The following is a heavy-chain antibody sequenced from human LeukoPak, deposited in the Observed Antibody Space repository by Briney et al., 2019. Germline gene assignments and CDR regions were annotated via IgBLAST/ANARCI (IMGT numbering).Heavy chain of an antibody. CDR3: ARHQGGSSWYYFDY. D-gene: IGHD6-13*01. J-gene: IGHJ4*02. Sequence: SETLSLTCAVYGGSFRGYYWSCIRQPPGKGLEWIGEINHSGSTNYNPSLKSRVTISVDTSKNQFSLKLSSVTAADTAVYYCARHQGGSSWYYFDYWGQGTLVTVSS. V-gene: IGHV4-34*01. CDR2: INHSGST. CDR1: GGSFRGYY.